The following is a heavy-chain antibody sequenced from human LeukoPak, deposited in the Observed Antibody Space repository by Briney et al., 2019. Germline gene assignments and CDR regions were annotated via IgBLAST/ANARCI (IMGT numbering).Heavy chain of an antibody. CDR1: GGSISSYY. Sequence: SEILSLTCTVSGGSISSYYWSWIRQPPGKGLEWIGYIYYSGSTNYNPSLKSRVTISVDTSKNQFSLKLSSVTAADTAVYYCARSYSSGWGIDYWGQGTLVTVSS. D-gene: IGHD6-19*01. V-gene: IGHV4-59*01. CDR3: ARSYSSGWGIDY. CDR2: IYYSGST. J-gene: IGHJ4*02.